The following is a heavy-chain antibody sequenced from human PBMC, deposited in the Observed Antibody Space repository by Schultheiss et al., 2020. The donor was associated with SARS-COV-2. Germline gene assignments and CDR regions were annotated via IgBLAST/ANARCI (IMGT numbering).Heavy chain of an antibody. CDR2: IYYSGST. CDR1: GGSISSYY. CDR3: ARDRGVAGTNNWFDP. V-gene: IGHV4-59*01. J-gene: IGHJ5*02. Sequence: SQTLSLTCTVSGGSISSYYWSWIRQPPGKGLEWIGSIYYSGSTYYNPSLKSRVTISLDTSKNQFSLKLSSVTAADTAVYYCARDRGVAGTNNWFDPWGQGTLVTVSS. D-gene: IGHD6-19*01.